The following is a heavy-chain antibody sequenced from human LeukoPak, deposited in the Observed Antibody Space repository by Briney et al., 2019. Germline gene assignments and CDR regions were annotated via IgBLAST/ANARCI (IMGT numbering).Heavy chain of an antibody. CDR1: GFTFSSYG. CDR3: AKESAAAALNWFDP. CDR2: IRYDGSNK. J-gene: IGHJ5*02. D-gene: IGHD6-25*01. Sequence: GGSLRLSCAASGFTFSSYGMHWVRQAPGKGLEWVAFIRYDGSNKYYADSVKGRFTISRDNSKNTLYLQMNSLRAEDTGVYYCAKESAAAALNWFDPWGQGTLVTVSS. V-gene: IGHV3-30*02.